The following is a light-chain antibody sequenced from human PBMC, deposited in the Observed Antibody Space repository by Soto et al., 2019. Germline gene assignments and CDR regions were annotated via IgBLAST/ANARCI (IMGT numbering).Light chain of an antibody. CDR3: AAWDDSLSGVI. J-gene: IGLJ2*01. CDR2: NNT. Sequence: QSVLTQPPSASGTPGQRVTISCSGSSSNIGSNDVYCYQQLPETAPKVLIYNNTQRPSGVPDRFSASKSGTSASLAISGLRSEDEADYYCAAWDDSLSGVIFGGGTKVTVL. V-gene: IGLV1-47*01. CDR1: SSNIGSND.